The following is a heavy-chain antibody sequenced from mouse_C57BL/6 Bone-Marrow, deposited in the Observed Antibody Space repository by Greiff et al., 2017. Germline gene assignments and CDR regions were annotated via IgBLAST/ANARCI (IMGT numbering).Heavy chain of an antibody. CDR3: ARSITTVVATNFDY. CDR2: INPNYGTT. V-gene: IGHV1-39*01. CDR1: GYSFTDYN. D-gene: IGHD1-1*01. Sequence: EVQLQQSGPELVKPGASVKISCKASGYSFTDYNMNWVKQSNGKSLEWIGVINPNYGTTSYNQQFKGKATLTVDQSSSTAYMQLNSLTSEDSAVYYCARSITTVVATNFDYWGQGTTLTVSS. J-gene: IGHJ2*01.